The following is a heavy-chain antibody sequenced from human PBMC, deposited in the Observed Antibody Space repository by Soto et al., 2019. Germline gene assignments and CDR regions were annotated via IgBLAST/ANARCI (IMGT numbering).Heavy chain of an antibody. J-gene: IGHJ4*02. CDR2: IGSSSSYT. CDR1: GFPFSDYY. CDR3: ARRRPTGYYNY. V-gene: IGHV3-11*05. D-gene: IGHD3-9*01. Sequence: QVQLVESGGELVKPGGSLRLSCAASGFPFSDYYMSWIRQAPGKGLEWVSSIGSSSSYTNYADSVKGRFTISRDNAKNSLSLQMNSLIAEDTAVYYCARRRPTGYYNYWGQGTLVTVSA.